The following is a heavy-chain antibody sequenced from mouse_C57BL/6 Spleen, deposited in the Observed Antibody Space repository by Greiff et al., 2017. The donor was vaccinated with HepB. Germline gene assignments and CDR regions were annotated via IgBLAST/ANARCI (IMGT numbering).Heavy chain of an antibody. CDR3: ARITTVVAPFAY. J-gene: IGHJ3*01. V-gene: IGHV1-82*01. D-gene: IGHD1-1*01. CDR1: GYAFSSSW. CDR2: IYPGDGDT. Sequence: VQLQQSGPELVKPGASVKISCKASGYAFSSSWMNWVKQRPGKGLEWIGRIYPGDGDTSYNGKFKGKATLTADKSSSTAYMQLSSLTSEDSAVYFCARITTVVAPFAYWGQGTLVTVSA.